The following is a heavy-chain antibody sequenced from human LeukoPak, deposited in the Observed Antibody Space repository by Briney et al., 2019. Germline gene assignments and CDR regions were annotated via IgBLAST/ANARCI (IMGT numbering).Heavy chain of an antibody. V-gene: IGHV4-34*01. CDR3: ARGSGYSYGYPPLCPFDY. D-gene: IGHD5-18*01. CDR1: GGSFSGYY. J-gene: IGHJ4*02. Sequence: SETLSLTCAVYGGSFSGYYWSWIRQPPGKGLEWIGEINHSGSTNYNPSLRSRVTISVDTSKNQFSLKLSSVTAADTAVYYCARGSGYSYGYPPLCPFDYWGQGTLVTVSS. CDR2: INHSGST.